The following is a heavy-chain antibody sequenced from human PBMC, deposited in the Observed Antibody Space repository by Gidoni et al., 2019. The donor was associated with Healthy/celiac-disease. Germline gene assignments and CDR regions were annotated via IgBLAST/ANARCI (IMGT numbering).Heavy chain of an antibody. CDR1: GGSISRYY. J-gene: IGHJ5*02. CDR3: ARRGPYYYGDYDPTRDNGWFDP. D-gene: IGHD4-17*01. V-gene: IGHV4-4*07. Sequence: QVQLQESGPGLVKPSETLSLTCTVSGGSISRYYWSWIRQPAGKGLEWIGRIYTSGSTNYNPSLKSRVTMSVDTSKNQFSLKLSSVTAADTAVYYCARRGPYYYGDYDPTRDNGWFDPWGQGTLVTVSS. CDR2: IYTSGST.